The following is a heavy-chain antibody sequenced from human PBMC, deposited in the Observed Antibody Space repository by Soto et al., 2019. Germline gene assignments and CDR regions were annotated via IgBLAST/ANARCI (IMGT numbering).Heavy chain of an antibody. Sequence: GGSLRLSCAASGFTFSSNYMSWVRQAPGKGLEWVSVIYSGGSTYYADSVKGRFTISRHNSKNTLYLQMNSLRAEDTAVYYCARDRVSEPDYYYYYMDVWGKGTTVTVSS. D-gene: IGHD6-13*01. CDR1: GFTFSSNY. V-gene: IGHV3-53*04. J-gene: IGHJ6*03. CDR2: IYSGGST. CDR3: ARDRVSEPDYYYYYMDV.